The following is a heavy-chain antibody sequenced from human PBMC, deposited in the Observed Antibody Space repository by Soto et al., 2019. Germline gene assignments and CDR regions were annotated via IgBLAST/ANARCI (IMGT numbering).Heavy chain of an antibody. Sequence: QVQLQQWGAGLLKPSETLSLTCAVYGGSFSGYYWSWIRQPPGKGLEWIGEINHSGSTNYNPSLKSRVTISVDTSKNQFSLKLSSVTAADTAVYYCARGFLEWLYPYYFVYWGQGTLVTVSS. CDR2: INHSGST. D-gene: IGHD3-3*01. V-gene: IGHV4-34*01. J-gene: IGHJ4*02. CDR3: ARGFLEWLYPYYFVY. CDR1: GGSFSGYY.